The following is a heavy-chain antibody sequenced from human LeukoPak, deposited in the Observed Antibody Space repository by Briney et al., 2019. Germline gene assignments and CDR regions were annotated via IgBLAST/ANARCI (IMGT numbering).Heavy chain of an antibody. D-gene: IGHD1-26*01. CDR3: ARGARGSYSY. CDR1: GGSLSGYY. V-gene: IGHV4-34*01. Sequence: SETLSLTCTVYGGSLSGYYWSWIRQSPEKGLEWMGEINHSGITNYNPSLKSRVTISVDTSKNQFSLNLSSVTAADTAVYYCARGARGSYSYWGQGTLVTVSS. J-gene: IGHJ4*02. CDR2: INHSGIT.